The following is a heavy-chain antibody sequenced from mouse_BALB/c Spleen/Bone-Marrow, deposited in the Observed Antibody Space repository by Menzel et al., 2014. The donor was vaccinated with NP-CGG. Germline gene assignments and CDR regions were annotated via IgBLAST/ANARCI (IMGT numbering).Heavy chain of an antibody. V-gene: IGHV5-17*02. J-gene: IGHJ4*01. CDR1: GFTFSSFG. CDR2: ISSGSSTI. CDR3: ARDEDYAMDY. Sequence: EVHLVESGGGLVQPGGSRKLSCAASGFTFSSFGMHWVRRAPEKGLEWVAYISSGSSTIYYADTVKGRFTISRDNPKNTLFLQMTSLRSEDTAMYYCARDEDYAMDYWGQGTSVTVSS.